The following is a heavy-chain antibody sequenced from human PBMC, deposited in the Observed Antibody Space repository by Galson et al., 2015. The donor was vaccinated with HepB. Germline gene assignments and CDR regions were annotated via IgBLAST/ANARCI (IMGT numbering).Heavy chain of an antibody. Sequence: SLRLSCAASGFSFSSFAMHWVRQAPGKGLEWVAVISYDGTNKHFADSVKGRFTISRDNSKLYLEMNSLRAEDSAVYYCARDSITGTNHYYGMDVWGQGTLVIVSS. J-gene: IGHJ6*02. V-gene: IGHV3-30-3*01. CDR3: ARDSITGTNHYYGMDV. CDR2: ISYDGTNK. D-gene: IGHD1-7*01. CDR1: GFSFSSFA.